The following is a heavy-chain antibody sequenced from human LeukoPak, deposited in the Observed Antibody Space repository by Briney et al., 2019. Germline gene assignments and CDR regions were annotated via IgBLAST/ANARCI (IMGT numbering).Heavy chain of an antibody. J-gene: IGHJ5*02. CDR1: GFTVSSNY. D-gene: IGHD3-3*01. V-gene: IGHV3-53*01. Sequence: PGGSLRLSCAASGFTVSSNYMSWVRQAPGKGLDWVPIIYSGGSTYYADSVKGRFTISRDNSKNTLYLQMNSLRAEDTAVYYCAKYPYYDFWSGYSKWFDPWGQGTLVTVSS. CDR3: AKYPYYDFWSGYSKWFDP. CDR2: IYSGGST.